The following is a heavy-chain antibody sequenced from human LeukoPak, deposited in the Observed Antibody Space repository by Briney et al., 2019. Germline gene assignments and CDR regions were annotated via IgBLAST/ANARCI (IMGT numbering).Heavy chain of an antibody. CDR3: ASLLGRVTTFDY. D-gene: IGHD1-26*01. V-gene: IGHV3-7*01. Sequence: PGGSLRVSCAVSGCSFSGCCLCWGRQAPGKGLEWVATINEVGSKTYYDDSVKGRFTISRDNAKNSLYLEMSSLRADDTAVYSCASLLGRVTTFDYWGQGTLVTVSS. CDR2: INEVGSKT. CDR1: GCSFSGCC. J-gene: IGHJ4*02.